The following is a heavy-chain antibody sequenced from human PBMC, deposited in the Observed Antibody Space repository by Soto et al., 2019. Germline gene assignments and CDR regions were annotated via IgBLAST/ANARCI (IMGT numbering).Heavy chain of an antibody. CDR1: GDSVSSNTAS. Sequence: PSQTLSLTGAISGDSVSSNTASWNWIRQSPSRGLEWLGRTYFRSKWYNDYAVSVKSRIIINPDTSNDQFSLQLNSVSPEDTAVYCCAKGDNLGPKTGYAFDPWGQGIMVTVSS. CDR3: AKGDNLGPKTGYAFDP. V-gene: IGHV6-1*01. CDR2: TYFRSKWYN. J-gene: IGHJ5*02. D-gene: IGHD5-12*01.